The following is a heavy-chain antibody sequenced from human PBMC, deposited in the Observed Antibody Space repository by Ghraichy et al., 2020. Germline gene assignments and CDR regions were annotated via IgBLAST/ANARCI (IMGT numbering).Heavy chain of an antibody. V-gene: IGHV3-23*01. CDR1: GFTFSNFA. J-gene: IGHJ5*02. CDR3: AKGPASLIMFWFDP. Sequence: GSLRLSCAASGFTFSNFAMSWVRQAPGKGLEWVSSIGGYGSGGSTNYADSVKGRFTISRDNSKNTLYLQLNSLRAEDTALYYCAKGPASLIMFWFDPWGQGTLVTVSS. D-gene: IGHD3-10*02. CDR2: IGGYGSGGST.